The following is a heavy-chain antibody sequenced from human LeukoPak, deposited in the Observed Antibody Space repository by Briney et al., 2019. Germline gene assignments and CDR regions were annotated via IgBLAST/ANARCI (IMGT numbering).Heavy chain of an antibody. CDR2: ISPDGRDK. J-gene: IGHJ4*02. Sequence: GGSLRLSCAASGFTLSNYAMHRVRQAPGKGLEWVAVISPDGRDKHFTDSVKGRFTISRDNSGNTLYLQMSSLRGEDTAVYYCARDLDKAAKYYFDNWGQGTLVTVSS. CDR1: GFTLSNYA. V-gene: IGHV3-30*03. D-gene: IGHD6-25*01. CDR3: ARDLDKAAKYYFDN.